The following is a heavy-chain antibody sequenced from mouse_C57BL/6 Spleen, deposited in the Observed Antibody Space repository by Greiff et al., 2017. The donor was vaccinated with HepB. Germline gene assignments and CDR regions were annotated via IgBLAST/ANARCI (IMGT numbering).Heavy chain of an antibody. CDR3: ARWGDSHYFDY. CDR2: IYPGDGDT. J-gene: IGHJ2*01. Sequence: VQLQQSGAELVKPGASVKISCKASGYAFSSYWMNWVKQRPGKGLEWIGQIYPGDGDTNYNGKFKGKATLTADKSSSTAYMQLSSLTSEDSAVYFCARWGDSHYFDYWGQGTTLTVSS. V-gene: IGHV1-80*01. CDR1: GYAFSSYW.